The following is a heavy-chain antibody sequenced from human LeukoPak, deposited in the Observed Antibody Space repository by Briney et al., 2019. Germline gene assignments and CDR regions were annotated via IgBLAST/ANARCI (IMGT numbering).Heavy chain of an antibody. J-gene: IGHJ6*02. D-gene: IGHD6-19*01. Sequence: SETLSLTCTVSGGSISSYYWSWIRQPPGKGLEWLGYIYYSGSTNYNPSLKSRVTISVDTSKNQFSLKLSSVTAADTAVYYCARGWLDDYYYYGMDVWGQGTTVTVSS. CDR3: ARGWLDDYYYYGMDV. CDR1: GGSISSYY. CDR2: IYYSGST. V-gene: IGHV4-59*01.